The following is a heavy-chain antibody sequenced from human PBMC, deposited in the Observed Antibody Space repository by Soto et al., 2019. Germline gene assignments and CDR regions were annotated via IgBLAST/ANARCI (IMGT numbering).Heavy chain of an antibody. V-gene: IGHV1-58*01. Sequence: QMQLVQSGPEVKKPGTSVKVSCKASGFTFTSSAVQWVRQARGQRLEWIGWIVVGSGNTNYAQKFQERVTITRDMSTSTAYMELSSLRSEYTAVYYCAATEATGGMDVWGQGTTVTVSS. CDR2: IVVGSGNT. D-gene: IGHD1-1*01. J-gene: IGHJ6*02. CDR3: AATEATGGMDV. CDR1: GFTFTSSA.